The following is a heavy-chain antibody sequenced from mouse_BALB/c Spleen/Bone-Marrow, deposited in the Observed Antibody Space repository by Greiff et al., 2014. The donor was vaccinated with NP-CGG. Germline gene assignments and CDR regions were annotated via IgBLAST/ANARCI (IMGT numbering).Heavy chain of an antibody. Sequence: VQLQQSGPELVKPGASVKIFCRASGYVFSSSWMNWVKQRPGQGLEWIGRIYPGDGNTNYNGKFKGKATLTADTSSSTAYMQISSLTSVDSAVYFCARRRTFITSVVDYFDVWGAGTTVTVSS. D-gene: IGHD1-1*02. CDR3: ARRRTFITSVVDYFDV. CDR1: GYVFSSSW. CDR2: IYPGDGNT. V-gene: IGHV1-82*01. J-gene: IGHJ1*01.